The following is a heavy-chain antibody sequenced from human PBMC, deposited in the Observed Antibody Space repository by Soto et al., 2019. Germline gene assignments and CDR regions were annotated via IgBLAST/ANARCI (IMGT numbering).Heavy chain of an antibody. CDR3: ARWTARWKFPPGYFYGMAV. Sequence: PSETLSLTCAGYGGSFSGYYWSWIRQPPGKGLEWIGEINHSGSTNYNPSLKSRVTISVDTSKNQFSLKLSSVTAADTAVYYWARWTARWKFPPGYFYGMAVWGQGTTVLVSS. V-gene: IGHV4-34*01. D-gene: IGHD1-1*01. CDR2: INHSGST. J-gene: IGHJ6*02. CDR1: GGSFSGYY.